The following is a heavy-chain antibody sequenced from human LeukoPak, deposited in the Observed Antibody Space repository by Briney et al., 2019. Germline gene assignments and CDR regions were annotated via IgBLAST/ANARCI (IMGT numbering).Heavy chain of an antibody. CDR2: IYYSGST. V-gene: IGHV4-30-4*08. CDR1: GGSISSGDYY. D-gene: IGHD2-2*01. J-gene: IGHJ5*02. CDR3: ARAPVVPAYNWFDP. Sequence: SQPLSLTCTVSGGSISSGDYYWSWIRQPPGKGLEWIGYIYYSGSTYYNPSLKSRVTISVDTSKNQFSLKLSSVTAADTAVYYCARAPVVPAYNWFDPWGQGTLVTVSS.